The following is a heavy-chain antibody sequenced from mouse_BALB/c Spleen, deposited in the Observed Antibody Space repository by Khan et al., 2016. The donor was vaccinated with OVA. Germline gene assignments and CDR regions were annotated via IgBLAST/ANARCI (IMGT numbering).Heavy chain of an antibody. CDR3: ARDGSRYNYAMDY. CDR2: ISSSGST. CDR1: GYSITSDYA. D-gene: IGHD2-3*01. J-gene: IGHJ4*01. Sequence: LQESGPGLVKPSQSLSLTCTVTGYSITSDYAWNWIRQFPGNKLEWMGYISSSGSTNYNPALKSRISITRDTSKNQFFLQLNSVTTEETATYYCARDGSRYNYAMDYWGQGTSVTVSS. V-gene: IGHV3-2*02.